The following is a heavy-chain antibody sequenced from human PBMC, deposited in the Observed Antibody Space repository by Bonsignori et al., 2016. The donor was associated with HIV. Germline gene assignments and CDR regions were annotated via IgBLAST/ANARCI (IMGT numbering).Heavy chain of an antibody. V-gene: IGHV4-59*12. CDR2: IYYSGST. CDR3: ARGGYDSSGYYFIFNY. CDR1: GGSISSYY. D-gene: IGHD3-22*01. Sequence: SETLSLTCTVSGGSISSYYWSWIRQPPGKGLEWIGYIYYSGSTNYNPSLKSRVTISADTAKNQFSLKLSSVTAADTAVYYCARGGYDSSGYYFIFNYWGQGTLVTVSS. J-gene: IGHJ4*02.